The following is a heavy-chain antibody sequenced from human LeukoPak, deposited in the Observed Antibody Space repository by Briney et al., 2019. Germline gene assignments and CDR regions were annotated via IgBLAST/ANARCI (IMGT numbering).Heavy chain of an antibody. CDR3: ARGSPYYDILTGYTFDY. CDR1: GFTFSSYG. J-gene: IGHJ4*02. D-gene: IGHD3-9*01. CDR2: IWYDGSNK. Sequence: GGSLRLSCAASGFTFSSYGMHWVRQAPDKGLEWVAVIWYDGSNKYYADSVKGRFTISRDNSKNTLYLQMNSLRAEDTAVYYCARGSPYYDILTGYTFDYWGQGTLVTVSS. V-gene: IGHV3-33*01.